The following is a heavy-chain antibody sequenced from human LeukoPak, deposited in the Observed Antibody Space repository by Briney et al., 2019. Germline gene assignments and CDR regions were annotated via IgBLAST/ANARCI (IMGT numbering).Heavy chain of an antibody. D-gene: IGHD3-22*01. CDR2: ISGSGGST. J-gene: IGHJ4*02. Sequence: GGSLRLSCAASGFTFSSYAMSWVRQAPGKGLEWVSAISGSGGSTYYADSVKGRFTISRDNSKNTLYLQMNSLGAEDTAVYYCAATPSRGYYYFDYWGQGTLVTVSS. V-gene: IGHV3-23*01. CDR1: GFTFSSYA. CDR3: AATPSRGYYYFDY.